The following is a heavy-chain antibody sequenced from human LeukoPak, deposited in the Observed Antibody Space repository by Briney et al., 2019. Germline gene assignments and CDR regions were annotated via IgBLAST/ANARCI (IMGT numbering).Heavy chain of an antibody. Sequence: PGGSLRLSCAASAFTFSTYGMHWVRQAPGKGLEWVALIWSDDRNKYYADSVKGQFTISRDNSKNTLYLQMNSLRAEDTAVYYCARDYGGDAGLDSWGQGTLVTVSS. J-gene: IGHJ4*02. V-gene: IGHV3-33*08. CDR2: IWSDDRNK. CDR1: AFTFSTYG. D-gene: IGHD4-23*01. CDR3: ARDYGGDAGLDS.